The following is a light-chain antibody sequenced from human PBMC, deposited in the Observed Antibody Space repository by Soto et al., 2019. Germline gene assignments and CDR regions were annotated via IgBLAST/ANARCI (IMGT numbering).Light chain of an antibody. CDR3: QQYYSTPDT. CDR1: QSVXXXSNXKNY. Sequence: DIVMXXXPDSXXXSLGERATXXXXXXQSVXXXSNXKNYLAWYQQKPGQPPKLLIYWASTRESGVPDRFSGSGSGTDFTLTISSLQAEDVAVYYCQQYYSTPDTFGQGTKLEIK. V-gene: IGKV4-1*01. J-gene: IGKJ2*01. CDR2: WAS.